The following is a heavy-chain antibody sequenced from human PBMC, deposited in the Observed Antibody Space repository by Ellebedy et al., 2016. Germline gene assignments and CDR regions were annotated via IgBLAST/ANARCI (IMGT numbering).Heavy chain of an antibody. Sequence: ASVKVSCKTSGYTFTTHGISWVRRAPGQGLEWMGWISAYDGATNYPQKFQGRVTMTTDSSTRTAYLELGRLTSDDTAVYYCARDLVNPDYWGQGTLVTVSS. CDR2: ISAYDGAT. D-gene: IGHD3-9*01. CDR3: ARDLVNPDY. J-gene: IGHJ4*02. CDR1: GYTFTTHG. V-gene: IGHV1-18*04.